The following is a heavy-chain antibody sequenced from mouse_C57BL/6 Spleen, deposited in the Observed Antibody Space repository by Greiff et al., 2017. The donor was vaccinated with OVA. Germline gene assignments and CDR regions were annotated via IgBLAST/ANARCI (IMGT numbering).Heavy chain of an antibody. Sequence: EVKLVESGGGLVQPGGSLSLSCAASGFTFTDYYMSWVRQPPGKALEWLGFIRNKANGYTTEYSASVKGRFTISRDNSQSILYLQMNALRAEDSATYYCARSLYYGNYFDYWGQGTTLTVSS. CDR1: GFTFTDYY. CDR2: IRNKANGYTT. CDR3: ARSLYYGNYFDY. V-gene: IGHV7-3*01. D-gene: IGHD2-1*01. J-gene: IGHJ2*01.